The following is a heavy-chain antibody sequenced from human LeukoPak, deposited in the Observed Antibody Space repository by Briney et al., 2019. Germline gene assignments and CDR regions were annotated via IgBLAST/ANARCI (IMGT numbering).Heavy chain of an antibody. V-gene: IGHV4-39*01. J-gene: IGHJ4*02. CDR1: GDSFTSSSHH. Sequence: AETLSLTCTVSGDSFTSSSHHWGWIRQSPGKGLEWIGSLYSGRTTYYNPTLNSRVTISLVTSKSQFSLQLNSVTAADTAIYYCVRHDGRGGNTMGALDSWGQGSLVTVSS. CDR2: LYSGRTT. D-gene: IGHD3-3*01. CDR3: VRHDGRGGNTMGALDS.